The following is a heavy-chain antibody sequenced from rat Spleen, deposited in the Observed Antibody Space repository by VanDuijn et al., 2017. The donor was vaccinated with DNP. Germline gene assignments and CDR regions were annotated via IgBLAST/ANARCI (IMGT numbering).Heavy chain of an antibody. CDR3: ARWTRYFDY. D-gene: IGHD1-7*01. J-gene: IGHJ2*01. CDR2: ISYSGST. Sequence: EVQLQESGPGLVKPSQSLSLTCSVTGYSITSHYWGWIRKFPGNKMEYVGHISYSGSTNYNPSLKSRISITRDTSKNLFFLHLNSVTTEDTATYYCARWTRYFDYWGQGVMVTVSS. CDR1: GYSITSHY. V-gene: IGHV3-1*01.